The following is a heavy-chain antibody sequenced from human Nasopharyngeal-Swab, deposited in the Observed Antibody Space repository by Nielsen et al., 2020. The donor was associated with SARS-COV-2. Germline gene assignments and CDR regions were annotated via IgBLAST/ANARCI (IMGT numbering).Heavy chain of an antibody. Sequence: GGSLRLSCTASGFMFSSFYMEWVRQAPGKGLVWVSRINFDGNDVQYADSVKGRFTISRDNARNTLYLQLNSLRGEDTALYFCARYVGGATDFRGQGTLVTVSS. V-gene: IGHV3-74*01. J-gene: IGHJ4*02. CDR3: ARYVGGATDF. D-gene: IGHD3-10*01. CDR2: INFDGNDV. CDR1: GFMFSSFY.